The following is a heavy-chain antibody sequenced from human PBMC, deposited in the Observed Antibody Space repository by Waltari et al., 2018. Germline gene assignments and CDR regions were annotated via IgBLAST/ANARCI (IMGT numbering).Heavy chain of an antibody. D-gene: IGHD5-12*01. Sequence: VQLVESGGGLVQPGGSLRLSCAASGFTFNSYWMSWVRQAPGKGLEWIGSIYHRGSTYYNPSLKSRVTISVDTSKNQFSLKLSSVTAADTAVYYCARRLPLGYFDYWGQGTLVTVSS. CDR1: GFTFNSYW. CDR3: ARRLPLGYFDY. CDR2: IYHRGST. J-gene: IGHJ4*02. V-gene: IGHV4-38-2*01.